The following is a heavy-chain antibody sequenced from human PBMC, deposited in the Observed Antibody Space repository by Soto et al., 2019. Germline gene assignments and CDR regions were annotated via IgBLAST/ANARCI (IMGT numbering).Heavy chain of an antibody. J-gene: IGHJ4*02. CDR3: ASLQVPGNFDY. Sequence: QLQLQESGPGLVKPSETLSLTCTVSGGSIRSSNYYWAWVRQPPGKGLEWIANIYYSGGTYFHPALRKRPSVSVDTSKNQFSLKLSSLTAADTLMYYCASLQVPGNFDYWGQGTLVTVSS. V-gene: IGHV4-39*01. CDR2: IYYSGGT. D-gene: IGHD1-1*01. CDR1: GGSIRSSNYY.